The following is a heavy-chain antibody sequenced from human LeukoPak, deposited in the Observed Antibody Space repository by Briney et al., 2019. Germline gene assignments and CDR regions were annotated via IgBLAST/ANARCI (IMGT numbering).Heavy chain of an antibody. D-gene: IGHD1-7*01. CDR1: GGSISSYY. J-gene: IGHJ3*02. CDR2: IYSSGST. Sequence: SETLSLTCTVSGGSISSYYWSWIRQPAGKGLEWIGRIYSSGSTNYNPSLKSRVTMSVDTSKNQFSLKLSSVTAADTAVYYCARDMGITGTTGAFDIWGQGTMVTVSS. CDR3: ARDMGITGTTGAFDI. V-gene: IGHV4-4*07.